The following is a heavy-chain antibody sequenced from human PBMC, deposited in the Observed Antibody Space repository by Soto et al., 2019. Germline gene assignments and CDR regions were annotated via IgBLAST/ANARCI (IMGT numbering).Heavy chain of an antibody. D-gene: IGHD1-1*01. CDR3: ARDTDSDTWNDPFDY. V-gene: IGHV3-9*01. Sequence: DVQLVESGGGLVQPGRSLRLSCAASGLIFDDFARHWVRQAPGKGLERVSGISWNSGSTDYAASVKGRFIISRDNARNSLYLQMNSLRPEDTALYHCARDTDSDTWNDPFDYWGQGALVIVS. J-gene: IGHJ4*02. CDR2: ISWNSGST. CDR1: GLIFDDFA.